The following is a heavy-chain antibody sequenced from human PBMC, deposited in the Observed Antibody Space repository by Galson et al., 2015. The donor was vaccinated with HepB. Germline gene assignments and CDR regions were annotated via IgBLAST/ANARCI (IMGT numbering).Heavy chain of an antibody. J-gene: IGHJ4*02. D-gene: IGHD1-1*01. CDR1: GFTFSDYA. CDR3: ARSRPLERRFDS. Sequence: SLRLSCAASGFTFSDYAMHWVRQAPGEGLEWVAAISHNGYHIHYADSVEGRFTLSRDNSRNTLYVQMNNLRVEDSCLYYCARSRPLERRFDSWGQGILVTVSS. V-gene: IGHV3-30-3*01. CDR2: ISHNGYHI.